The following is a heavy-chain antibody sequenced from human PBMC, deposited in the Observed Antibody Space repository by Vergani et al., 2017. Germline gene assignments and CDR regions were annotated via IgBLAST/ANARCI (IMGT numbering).Heavy chain of an antibody. V-gene: IGHV3-33*01. CDR3: AGELYGGNLAFDI. CDR1: GFTFSSYG. J-gene: IGHJ3*02. CDR2: IWYDGSNK. Sequence: QVQLVESGGGVVQPGRSLRLSCAASGFTFSSYGMHWVRQAPGKGLEWVAVIWYDGSNKYYADSVKGRFTISRENSKNTLYLQMNSLRAEDTAVYYCAGELYGGNLAFDIWGQGTMVTVSS. D-gene: IGHD4-23*01.